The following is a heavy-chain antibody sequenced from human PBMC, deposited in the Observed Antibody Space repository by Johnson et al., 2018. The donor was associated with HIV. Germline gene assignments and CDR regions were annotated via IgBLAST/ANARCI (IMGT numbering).Heavy chain of an antibody. CDR2: IYSGETT. J-gene: IGHJ3*02. V-gene: IGHV3-15*01. CDR3: TTAIVIDAFDI. D-gene: IGHD3-16*02. CDR1: GFTFSSYA. Sequence: VQLVESGGGVVQPGRSLRLSCAASGFTFSSYAMSWVRQAPGKGLEWVSVIYSGETTDYAAPVKGRFTISRDDSKNTLYLQMNSLTTEDTAVYYCTTAIVIDAFDIWGQGTMVTVSS.